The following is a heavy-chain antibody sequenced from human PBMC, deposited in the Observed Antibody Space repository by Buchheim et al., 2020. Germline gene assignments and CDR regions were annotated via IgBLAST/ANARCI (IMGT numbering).Heavy chain of an antibody. CDR2: ISYDGSNK. D-gene: IGHD4-17*01. CDR3: ASQSLRTPTGGAFDY. V-gene: IGHV3-30*04. J-gene: IGHJ4*02. CDR1: GFTFSSYA. Sequence: QVQLVESGGGVVQPGRSLRLSCAASGFTFSSYAMHWVRQAPGKGLEWVAVISYDGSNKYYADSVKGRFTISRDNSKKTMYLQMNSLRAEDTAVYYCASQSLRTPTGGAFDYWGQGTL.